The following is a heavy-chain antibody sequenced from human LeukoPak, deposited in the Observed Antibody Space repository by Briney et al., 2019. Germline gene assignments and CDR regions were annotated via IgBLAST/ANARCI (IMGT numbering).Heavy chain of an antibody. Sequence: GGSLRLSCAASGFTFSSYGMHWVRQAPGKGLEWVAVISYDGSNKYYADSVKGRFTVSRDNSKNTLYLQMNSLRAEDTAVYYCARGYYDFWSGYYKDAFDIWGQGTMVTVSS. CDR2: ISYDGSNK. CDR3: ARGYYDFWSGYYKDAFDI. V-gene: IGHV3-30*03. D-gene: IGHD3-3*01. CDR1: GFTFSSYG. J-gene: IGHJ3*02.